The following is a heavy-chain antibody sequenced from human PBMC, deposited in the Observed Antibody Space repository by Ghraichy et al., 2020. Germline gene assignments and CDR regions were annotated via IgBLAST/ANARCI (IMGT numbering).Heavy chain of an antibody. D-gene: IGHD3-3*01. CDR2: ISSSGSTI. V-gene: IGHV3-48*01. Sequence: GESLNISCAASGFTFSSYSMNWVRQAPGKGLEWVSYISSSGSTIYYADSVKGRFTISRDNAKNSLYLQMNSLRVEDTAVYYCASPMFWSGYRPPPDYWGQGTLVTVSS. J-gene: IGHJ4*02. CDR1: GFTFSSYS. CDR3: ASPMFWSGYRPPPDY.